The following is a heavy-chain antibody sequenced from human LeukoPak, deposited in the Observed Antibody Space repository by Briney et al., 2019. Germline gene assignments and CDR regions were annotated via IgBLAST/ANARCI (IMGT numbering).Heavy chain of an antibody. Sequence: GESLKISCKGSGYSFTSYWIGWVRQAPGQGLEWMGWISAYNGNTNYAQKLQGRVTMTTDTSTSTAYMELRSLRSDDTAVYYCAIVVVPAAQPFDAFDIWGQGTMVTVSS. J-gene: IGHJ3*02. CDR1: GYSFTSYW. V-gene: IGHV1-18*04. D-gene: IGHD2-2*01. CDR2: ISAYNGNT. CDR3: AIVVVPAAQPFDAFDI.